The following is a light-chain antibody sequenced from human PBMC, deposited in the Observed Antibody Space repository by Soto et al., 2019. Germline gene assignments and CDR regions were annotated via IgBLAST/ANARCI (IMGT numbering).Light chain of an antibody. Sequence: QSVLTQPPSVSAAPGQKVTISCSGSSSNIGRNSVSWYQQLPGTAPKLLIYDSNKRASGIPDRFSGSKSGTSATLAITGLKTGDEADYYCGTWDSSLNAYVFGTGTKVTVL. V-gene: IGLV1-51*01. J-gene: IGLJ1*01. CDR3: GTWDSSLNAYV. CDR1: SSNIGRNS. CDR2: DSN.